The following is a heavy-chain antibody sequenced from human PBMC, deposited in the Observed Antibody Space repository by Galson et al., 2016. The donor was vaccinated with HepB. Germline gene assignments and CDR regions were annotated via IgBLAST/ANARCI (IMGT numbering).Heavy chain of an antibody. CDR2: IKPDGSEK. CDR3: ARSAYYCMEV. CDR1: GFSFSSFW. Sequence: SLRLSCAASGFSFSSFWMTWGRQAPGKGPEWVASIKPDGSEKYYVESVKGRFTISRDNAKNSLSLQMNRLRAEDTAVYYCARSAYYCMEVWGQGTTVTVSS. J-gene: IGHJ6*02. V-gene: IGHV3-7*01.